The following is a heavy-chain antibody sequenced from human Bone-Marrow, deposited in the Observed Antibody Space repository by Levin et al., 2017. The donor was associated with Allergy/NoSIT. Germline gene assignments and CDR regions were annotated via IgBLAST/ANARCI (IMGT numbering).Heavy chain of an antibody. D-gene: IGHD1-26*01. CDR3: ARDGSFNYYGMDV. J-gene: IGHJ6*02. Sequence: SETLSLTCTVSGGSISSNNWWSWVRQPPGKELEWLGEISHSGSTNYNPSLKSRIIISVDNSKNQFSLKLKSVTAADTAVYYCARDGSFNYYGMDVWGQGTTVTVS. CDR2: ISHSGST. CDR1: GGSISSNNW. V-gene: IGHV4-4*02.